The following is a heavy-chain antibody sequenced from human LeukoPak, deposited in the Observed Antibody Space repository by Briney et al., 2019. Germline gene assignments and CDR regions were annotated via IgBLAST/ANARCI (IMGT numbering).Heavy chain of an antibody. Sequence: SETLSLTCTVSGGSISSSSHSWGWIRQPPGKGLEWIGNIYYSGSTHYNPSLKSRVTISVDTSKNQFSLRLSSVTAADTAVFYCARHSGEALFDIWGQGTMVTVSS. CDR1: GGSISSSSHS. CDR2: IYYSGST. CDR3: ARHSGEALFDI. D-gene: IGHD3-10*01. J-gene: IGHJ3*02. V-gene: IGHV4-39*01.